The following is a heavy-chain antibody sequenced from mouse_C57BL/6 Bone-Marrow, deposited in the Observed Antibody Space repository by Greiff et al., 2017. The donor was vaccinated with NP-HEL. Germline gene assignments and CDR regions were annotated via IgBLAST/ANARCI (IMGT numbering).Heavy chain of an antibody. V-gene: IGHV14-4*01. CDR2: IDPENGDT. CDR1: GFNIKDDY. Sequence: EVQLQQSGAELVRPGASVKLSCTASGFNIKDDYMHWVKQRPEQGLEWIGWIDPENGDTEYASKFQGKATITADTSSNTAYLQLSSLTSEDTAVYYCTTDGYYVDYWGRGTTLTVSS. J-gene: IGHJ2*01. D-gene: IGHD2-3*01. CDR3: TTDGYYVDY.